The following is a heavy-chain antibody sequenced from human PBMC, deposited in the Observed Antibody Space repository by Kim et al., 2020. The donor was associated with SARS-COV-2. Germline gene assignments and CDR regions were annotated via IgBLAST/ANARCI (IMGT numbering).Heavy chain of an antibody. CDR2: ISWNSGSI. D-gene: IGHD1-26*01. J-gene: IGHJ3*02. Sequence: GGSLRLSCAASGFTFDDYAMHWVRQAPGKGLEWVSGISWNSGSIGYADSVKGRFTISRDNAKNSLYLQMNSLRAEDTALYYCAKGAFGSLGGVAFDIWGQGTMVTVSS. CDR3: AKGAFGSLGGVAFDI. V-gene: IGHV3-9*01. CDR1: GFTFDDYA.